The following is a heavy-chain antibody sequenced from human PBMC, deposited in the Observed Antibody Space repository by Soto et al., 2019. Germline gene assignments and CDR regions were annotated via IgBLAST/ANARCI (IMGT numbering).Heavy chain of an antibody. CDR1: GGSISSSSYY. CDR2: IYYSGST. CDR3: ARHGWPVNWNFEISWFDP. V-gene: IGHV4-39*01. Sequence: SETLSLTCTVSGGSISSSSYYWGWIRQPPGKGLEWIGSIYYSGSTYYNPSLKSRVTISVDTSKNQFSLKLSSVTAADTALYYFARHGWPVNWNFEISWFDPWGQGTLVTVSS. J-gene: IGHJ5*02. D-gene: IGHD1-7*01.